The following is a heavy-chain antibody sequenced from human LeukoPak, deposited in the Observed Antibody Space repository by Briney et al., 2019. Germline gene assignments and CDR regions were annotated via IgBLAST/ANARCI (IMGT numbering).Heavy chain of an antibody. CDR3: ARGGSSWYRGYYDY. J-gene: IGHJ4*02. V-gene: IGHV1-8*02. CDR1: GYTFTGYY. Sequence: ASVKVSCKASGYTFTGYYMHWVRQATGQGLEWMGWMNPNSGNTGYAQKFQGRVTMTRNTSISTAYMELSSLRSEDTAVYYCARGGSSWYRGYYDYWGQGTLVTVSS. CDR2: MNPNSGNT. D-gene: IGHD6-13*01.